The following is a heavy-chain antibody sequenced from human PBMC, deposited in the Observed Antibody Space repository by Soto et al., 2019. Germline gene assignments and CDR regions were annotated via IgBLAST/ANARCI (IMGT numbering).Heavy chain of an antibody. V-gene: IGHV3-30*18. CDR1: GFTFSSSG. CDR3: AKEFHTWNYFDY. CDR2: ISYDGTNK. Sequence: GGSLRLSCAASGFTFSSSGMHWVRQAPGKGLEWVAVISYDGTNKFYADSVKGRFTISRDNSKNTLYLQMNSLRAEDTGVYYCAKEFHTWNYFDYWGQGTLVTVSS. D-gene: IGHD1-20*01. J-gene: IGHJ4*02.